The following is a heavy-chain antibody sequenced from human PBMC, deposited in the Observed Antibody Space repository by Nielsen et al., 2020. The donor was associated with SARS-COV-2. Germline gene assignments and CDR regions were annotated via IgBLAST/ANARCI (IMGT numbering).Heavy chain of an antibody. CDR1: GFAVSSNY. CDR3: ARDFHFRGELTSWYFDL. CDR2: IYSGGAT. V-gene: IGHV3-53*01. D-gene: IGHD3-16*02. J-gene: IGHJ2*01. Sequence: GESLKISCAASGFAVSSNYMSWVRQSPVKGLEWVSVIYSGGATHYADSVKGRFTISRDDSKNTVYLQMNRLRADDTAVYYCARDFHFRGELTSWYFDLWGHGALVTVSS.